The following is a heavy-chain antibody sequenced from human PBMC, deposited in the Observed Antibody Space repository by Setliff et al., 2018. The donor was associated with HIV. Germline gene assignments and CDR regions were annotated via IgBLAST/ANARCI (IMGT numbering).Heavy chain of an antibody. CDR3: ARLGRAIDDGGSSLRLDF. CDR2: IYYSGST. V-gene: IGHV4-59*08. Sequence: PSETLSLTCTTSGGSISSYYWSWIRQPPGKGLEWIGSIYYSGSTYYNPSLKSRVTISVDTSNTHFSLWLRSVTAADTATYFCARLGRAIDDGGSSLRLDFWGQGMLVTVSS. D-gene: IGHD2-15*01. J-gene: IGHJ4*02. CDR1: GGSISSYY.